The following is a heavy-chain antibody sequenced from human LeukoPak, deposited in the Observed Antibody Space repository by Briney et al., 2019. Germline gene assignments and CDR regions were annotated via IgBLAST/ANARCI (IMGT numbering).Heavy chain of an antibody. CDR3: AREPYGDLNPYYFDY. CDR2: IWYDGSNK. Sequence: PGGSLRLSCAASGFTFSSYGMHWVRQAPGKGLEWVAVIWYDGSNKYYADSVKGRFTISRDNSKNTLYLQMNSLRAEDTAVYYCAREPYGDLNPYYFDYWGQGTLVTVSS. V-gene: IGHV3-33*01. D-gene: IGHD4-17*01. J-gene: IGHJ4*02. CDR1: GFTFSSYG.